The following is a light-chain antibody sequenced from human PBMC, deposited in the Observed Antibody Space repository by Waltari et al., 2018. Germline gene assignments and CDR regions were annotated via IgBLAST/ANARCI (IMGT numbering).Light chain of an antibody. CDR3: MQGTHWPYT. J-gene: IGKJ2*01. Sequence: DVVMTQSPLSLPVTLGQPASISCRSSQGLQYSDGYTYLTWFQQRPGQSPRRLLYKVSNRDSGVPDRFSGSGSGTDFTLKISRVEAEDVGVYYCMQGTHWPYTFGQGTNLEIK. CDR1: QGLQYSDGYTY. V-gene: IGKV2-30*01. CDR2: KVS.